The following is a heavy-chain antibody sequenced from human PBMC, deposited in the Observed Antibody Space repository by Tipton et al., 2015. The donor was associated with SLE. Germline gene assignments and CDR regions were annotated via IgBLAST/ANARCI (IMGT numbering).Heavy chain of an antibody. Sequence: LRLSCTVSGGSISRPNYYWGWIRQPPGKGLEWIGSIYYSGSTYYNPSLKSRVTISVDTSKNQFSLQLNSVTPEDTAVYYCARDQGGLDASFDYWGQGTLVTVSS. V-gene: IGHV4-39*07. CDR2: IYYSGST. D-gene: IGHD1-1*01. J-gene: IGHJ4*02. CDR1: GGSISRPNYY. CDR3: ARDQGGLDASFDY.